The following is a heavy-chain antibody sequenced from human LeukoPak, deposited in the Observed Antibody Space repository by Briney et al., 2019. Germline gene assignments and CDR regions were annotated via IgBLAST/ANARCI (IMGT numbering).Heavy chain of an antibody. D-gene: IGHD1-26*01. CDR1: GYSFTSYW. V-gene: IGHV5-51*01. Sequence: GESLKISCKGSGYSFTSYWIGWVRQMPGKGLEWMGIIYPGDSDTRYSPSFQGQVTISADKSISTAYLQWSSLKASDTAMYYCARHRTWPYSGSYPRYYYYYYMDVWGKGTTVTISS. CDR2: IYPGDSDT. J-gene: IGHJ6*03. CDR3: ARHRTWPYSGSYPRYYYYYYMDV.